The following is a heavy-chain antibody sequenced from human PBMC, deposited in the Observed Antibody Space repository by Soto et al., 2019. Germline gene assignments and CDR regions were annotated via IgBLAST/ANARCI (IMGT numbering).Heavy chain of an antibody. CDR1: GFTFSSYG. J-gene: IGHJ4*02. V-gene: IGHV3-30*18. CDR3: AKDCQSGGDCFDY. Sequence: QVQLVESGGGVVQPGRSLRLSCAASGFTFSSYGMHWVRQAPGKGLEWVAVISYDGSNKYYADSVKGRFTISRDNSKNTLYLQMNSLRAEDTAVYYGAKDCQSGGDCFDYWGQGTLVTVSA. CDR2: ISYDGSNK. D-gene: IGHD2-15*01.